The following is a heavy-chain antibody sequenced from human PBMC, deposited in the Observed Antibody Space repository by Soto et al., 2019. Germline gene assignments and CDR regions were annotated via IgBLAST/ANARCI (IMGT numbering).Heavy chain of an antibody. CDR3: AKDLAAKVDN. Sequence: GGSLRLSCAATGFTFSSYAMSWVRQAPGKGLKLVSAIIGSGGSTYFADSVKGRFTISRDNSKHTLYLQMNSLRAEDTAVYYCAKDLAAKVDNWGQGTLVTVSS. J-gene: IGHJ4*02. D-gene: IGHD6-6*01. CDR2: IIGSGGST. CDR1: GFTFSSYA. V-gene: IGHV3-23*01.